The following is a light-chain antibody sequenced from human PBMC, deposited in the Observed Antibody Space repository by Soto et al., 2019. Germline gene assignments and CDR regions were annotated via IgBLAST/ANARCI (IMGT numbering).Light chain of an antibody. CDR1: SSNIGSNY. V-gene: IGLV1-51*01. J-gene: IGLJ2*01. CDR3: GAWDSSLMGVV. Sequence: QSVLTQPPSVSAAPGQKVTISCSGSSSNIGSNYVSWYQQLPGTAPKLLIYENNKRPSGIPDRFSGSKSGTSATLDITALQTGDEADYYCGAWDSSLMGVVFGGGTKLTVL. CDR2: ENN.